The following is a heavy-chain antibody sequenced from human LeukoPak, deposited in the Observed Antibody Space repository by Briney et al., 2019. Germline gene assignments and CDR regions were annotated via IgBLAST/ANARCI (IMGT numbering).Heavy chain of an antibody. CDR2: SSTI. CDR3: AKVRGSSGWYVRYYFDY. Sequence: SSTIYYADSVKGRFTISRDNAKNSLYLQMNSLRAEDTAVYYCAKVRGSSGWYVRYYFDYWGQGTLVTVSS. V-gene: IGHV3-48*04. D-gene: IGHD6-19*01. J-gene: IGHJ4*02.